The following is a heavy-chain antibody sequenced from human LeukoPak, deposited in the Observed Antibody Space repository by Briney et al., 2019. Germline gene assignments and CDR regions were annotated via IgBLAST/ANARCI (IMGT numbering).Heavy chain of an antibody. V-gene: IGHV3-15*01. CDR2: IKSKTDGGTT. CDR1: GFTFSNAW. Sequence: PGGSLRLSCAASGFTFSNAWMSWVRQAPGKGLEWVGRIKSKTDGGTTDYAAPVKGRFTISRDDSKNTLYLQMNSLKTEDTAVYYCTTDEGLQWLVPIEFDYWGQGTLVTVSP. CDR3: TTDEGLQWLVPIEFDY. J-gene: IGHJ4*02. D-gene: IGHD6-19*01.